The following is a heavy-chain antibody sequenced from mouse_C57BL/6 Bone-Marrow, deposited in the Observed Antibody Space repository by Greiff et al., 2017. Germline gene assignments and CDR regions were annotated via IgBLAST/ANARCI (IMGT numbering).Heavy chain of an antibody. J-gene: IGHJ4*01. D-gene: IGHD1-1*01. Sequence: EVQVVESGEGLVKPGGSLKLSCAASGFTFSSYAMSWVRQTPEKRLEWVAYISSGGDYIYYADTVKGRFTISRDTARNTLYLQMSSLKSEDTAMYYCTRGAYYGSFYYYAMDYWGQGTSVTVSS. CDR3: TRGAYYGSFYYYAMDY. V-gene: IGHV5-9-1*02. CDR1: GFTFSSYA. CDR2: ISSGGDYI.